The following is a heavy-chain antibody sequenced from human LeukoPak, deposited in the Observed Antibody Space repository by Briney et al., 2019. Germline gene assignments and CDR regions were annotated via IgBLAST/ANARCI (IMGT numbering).Heavy chain of an antibody. V-gene: IGHV3-64*01. CDR1: GFSFSSYA. CDR2: ISSNGGTT. CDR3: ARAPRIASGGDY. J-gene: IGHJ4*02. Sequence: GGSLRLSCAASGFSFSSYAMHWVRQAPGKGLEYVSAISSNGGTTYYANSVKGRFTISRDNSKNTLYLQMGSLRADDMAVYFCARAPRIASGGDYWGQGTLVTVSS. D-gene: IGHD6-13*01.